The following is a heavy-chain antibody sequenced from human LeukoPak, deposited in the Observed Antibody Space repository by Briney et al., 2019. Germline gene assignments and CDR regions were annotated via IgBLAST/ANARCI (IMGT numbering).Heavy chain of an antibody. V-gene: IGHV3-33*01. D-gene: IGHD3-22*01. Sequence: PGGSLRLSCAASGLTFSSYGMHWVRQAPGKGLEWVAVIWYDGSNKYYADSVRGRFTISRDNSKNTLYLQMNSLRAEDTAVYYCARDVPAYYYDSSGYTDAFDIWGQRPLVTVSS. CDR3: ARDVPAYYYDSSGYTDAFDI. CDR1: GLTFSSYG. CDR2: IWYDGSNK. J-gene: IGHJ3*02.